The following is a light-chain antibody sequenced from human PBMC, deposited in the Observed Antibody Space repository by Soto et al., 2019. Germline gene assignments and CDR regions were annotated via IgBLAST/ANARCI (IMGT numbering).Light chain of an antibody. Sequence: QSVLTQPASVSGSPGQAITISCTGTTSDVGTYNLVSWYQQHPGKAPKVMIYEGSKRPSGVPNRFSGSRSGNTASLTISGLQAEDEAEYYCCSYAGGRTFVFGTGTKLTV. CDR2: EGS. CDR1: TSDVGTYNL. J-gene: IGLJ1*01. V-gene: IGLV2-23*01. CDR3: CSYAGGRTFV.